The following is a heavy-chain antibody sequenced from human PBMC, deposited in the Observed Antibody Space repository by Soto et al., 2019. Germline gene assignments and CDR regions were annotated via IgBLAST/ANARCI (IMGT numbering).Heavy chain of an antibody. CDR3: ASGKWSLDY. J-gene: IGHJ4*02. CDR2: ISNNDYTT. V-gene: IGHV3-11*01. Sequence: VGSLRLSCVASGISLSDNYMAWIRQAPGKGLEWLSYISNNDYTTYYTDSVKGRFTISRDNAKNSLYLQLNGLRVEDTAVYYCASGKWSLDYWGQGILVTV. D-gene: IGHD2-15*01. CDR1: GISLSDNY.